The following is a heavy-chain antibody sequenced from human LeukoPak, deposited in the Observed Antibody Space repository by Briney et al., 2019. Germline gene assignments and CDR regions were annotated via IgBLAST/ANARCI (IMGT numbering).Heavy chain of an antibody. CDR1: GGSISSSSYY. CDR2: IYYSGST. D-gene: IGHD5-18*01. Sequence: SETLSLTCTVSGGSISSSSYYWGWIRQPPGKGLEWIGSIYYSGSTYYNPSLKSRVTISVDTSKNQFSLKLSSVTAADTAVYYCARVGAWIQLGYFDYWGQGTLVTVSS. V-gene: IGHV4-39*07. CDR3: ARVGAWIQLGYFDY. J-gene: IGHJ4*02.